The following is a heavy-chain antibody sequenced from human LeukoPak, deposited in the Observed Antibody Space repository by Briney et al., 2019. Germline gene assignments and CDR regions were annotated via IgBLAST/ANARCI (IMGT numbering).Heavy chain of an antibody. D-gene: IGHD6-19*01. V-gene: IGHV3-74*01. J-gene: IGHJ5*02. Sequence: GGSLRLSCAASGFIFSNYWMHWVRQAPGEELVWASRMNTDGSTINYADYVKGRFTISRDNAKNTLYLQMNSLTTEDTAVYYCATAGKYRFDNWGQGILVTVPS. CDR3: ATAGKYRFDN. CDR1: GFIFSNYW. CDR2: MNTDGSTI.